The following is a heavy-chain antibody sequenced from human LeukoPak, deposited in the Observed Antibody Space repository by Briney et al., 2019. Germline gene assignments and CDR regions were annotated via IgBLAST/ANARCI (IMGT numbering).Heavy chain of an antibody. J-gene: IGHJ6*03. CDR2: IIPIFGTA. V-gene: IGHV1-69*05. CDR3: ALLQLANPEHQMWYYYYMDV. D-gene: IGHD5-18*01. Sequence: GASVKLSFKASGGTCSSYAISWVRQAPGQGLEWMGRIIPIFGTANYAQKFQGRVTITTDESTSTAYMELSSLRSEDTAVYYCALLQLANPEHQMWYYYYMDVWGKGTTVTVSS. CDR1: GGTCSSYA.